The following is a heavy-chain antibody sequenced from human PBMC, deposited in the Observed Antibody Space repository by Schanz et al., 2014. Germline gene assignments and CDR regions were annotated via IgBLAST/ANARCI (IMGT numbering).Heavy chain of an antibody. CDR3: ARDRLECGAECYSVEVFEI. J-gene: IGHJ4*02. D-gene: IGHD2-21*01. Sequence: QGQLVQSGPEVKEPGASVKVSCEASRYTFNTYGLNWVRQAPGQGLEWMGWISAYTNNTNYAQKVQGRVTMTTDTSTGTAYMELSGLRSEDTAVYYCARDRLECGAECYSVEVFEIWGQGTLVIVYS. CDR2: ISAYTNNT. CDR1: RYTFNTYG. V-gene: IGHV1-18*01.